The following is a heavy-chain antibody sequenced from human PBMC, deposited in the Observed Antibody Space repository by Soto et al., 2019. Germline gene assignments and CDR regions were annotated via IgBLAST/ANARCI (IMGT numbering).Heavy chain of an antibody. CDR2: IWYDGSNK. CDR3: ARDSEGGEMEY. CDR1: GFTFSSYG. J-gene: IGHJ4*02. D-gene: IGHD3-10*01. V-gene: IGHV3-33*01. Sequence: GGSLRLSCAASGFTFSSYGMHWVRQAPGKGLEWVAVIWYDGSNKYYADSVKGRFTISRDNSKNTPYLQMNSLRAEDTAVYYCARDSEGGEMEYWGQGTLVTVSS.